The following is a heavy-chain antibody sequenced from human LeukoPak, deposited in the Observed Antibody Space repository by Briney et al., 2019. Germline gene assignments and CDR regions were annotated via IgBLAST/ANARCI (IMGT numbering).Heavy chain of an antibody. CDR1: GFTFSSYA. D-gene: IGHD3-9*01. Sequence: TGGSLSLSCAASGFTFSSYAMHWVRQAPGKGLEWVAVISDDGSNKYYADSVKGRFTISRDNSKNTLYLQMNSLRAEDTAVYYCAKVKESNYDILTGVAYWRQGTLVTVSS. CDR3: AKVKESNYDILTGVAY. V-gene: IGHV3-30*04. J-gene: IGHJ4*02. CDR2: ISDDGSNK.